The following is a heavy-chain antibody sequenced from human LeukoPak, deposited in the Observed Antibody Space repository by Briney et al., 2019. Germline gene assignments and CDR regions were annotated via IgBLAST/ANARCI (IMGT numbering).Heavy chain of an antibody. CDR3: ARGELRLLHRFDP. CDR2: IYPGDSDT. Sequence: GESLKISRKGSGYSFTSYWIGWVRQIPGKGLEWMGIIYPGDSDTRYSPSFQGQVTISADKSISTAYLQWSSLKASDTAMYYCARGELRLLHRFDPWGQGTLVTVSS. J-gene: IGHJ5*02. V-gene: IGHV5-51*01. D-gene: IGHD3-3*01. CDR1: GYSFTSYW.